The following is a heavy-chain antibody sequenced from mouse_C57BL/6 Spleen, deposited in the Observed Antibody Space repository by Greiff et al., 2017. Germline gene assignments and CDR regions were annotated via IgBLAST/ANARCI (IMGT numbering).Heavy chain of an antibody. CDR3: ARYPYGYYAMDY. D-gene: IGHD1-1*02. Sequence: VQLQQSGAELVKPGASVKLSCTASGFNIKDYYMHWVKQRTEQGLEWIGRIDPEDGETIYAPKFQGKATITADTSSNTAYLQLSSLTSEDTAVYYCARYPYGYYAMDYWGQGTSVTVSS. CDR1: GFNIKDYY. V-gene: IGHV14-2*01. CDR2: IDPEDGET. J-gene: IGHJ4*01.